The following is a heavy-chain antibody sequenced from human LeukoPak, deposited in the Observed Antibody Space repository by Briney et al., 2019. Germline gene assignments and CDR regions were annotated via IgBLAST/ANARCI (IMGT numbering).Heavy chain of an antibody. CDR3: ARRYCSSTSCYRQLEY. J-gene: IGHJ4*02. CDR1: GYTFTSYG. V-gene: IGHV1-18*01. D-gene: IGHD2-2*01. Sequence: GASVKVSCKASGYTFTSYGISWVRQAPGQGLEWMGWISAYNGNTNCAQKLQGRVTMTTDTSTSTAYMELRSLRSDDTAVYYCARRYCSSTSCYRQLEYWGQGTLVTVSS. CDR2: ISAYNGNT.